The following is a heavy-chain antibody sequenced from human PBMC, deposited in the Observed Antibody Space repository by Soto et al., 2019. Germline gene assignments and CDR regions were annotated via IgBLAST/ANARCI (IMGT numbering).Heavy chain of an antibody. D-gene: IGHD3-22*01. CDR1: GYTFTGYY. CDR2: INPNSGGT. V-gene: IGHV1-2*02. J-gene: IGHJ4*02. Sequence: ASVKVSCKASGYTFTGYYMHWVRQAPGQGPEWMGWINPNSGGTNYAQKFQGRVTMTRDTSISTAYMELSRLRSDDTAVYYCARGYYYDSSGYYFPFDYWGQGTLVTVSS. CDR3: ARGYYYDSSGYYFPFDY.